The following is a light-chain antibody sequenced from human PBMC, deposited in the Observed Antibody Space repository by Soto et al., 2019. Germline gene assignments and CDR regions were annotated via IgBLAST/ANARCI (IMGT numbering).Light chain of an antibody. CDR2: GAS. CDR1: QSVANNY. V-gene: IGKV3-20*01. Sequence: IVLMQSPGTLSLSPGERATLSCRASQSVANNYVAWYQQKPGQAPRLLIYGASTRATGIPDRFSGSGYGPHFTLTISRLEPEDHAVYYCQQYDGTLTFGGGTKVDI. J-gene: IGKJ4*01. CDR3: QQYDGTLT.